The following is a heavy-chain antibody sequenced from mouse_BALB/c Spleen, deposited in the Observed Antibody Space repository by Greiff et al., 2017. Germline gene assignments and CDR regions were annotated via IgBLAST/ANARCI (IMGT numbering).Heavy chain of an antibody. J-gene: IGHJ3*01. CDR3: ARSYYYGSSWFAY. CDR2: IWGGGST. V-gene: IGHV2-6-7*01. Sequence: QVQLKESGPGLVAPSQSLSITCTVSGFSLTGYGVNWVRQPPGKGLEWLGMIWGGGSTDYNSALKSRLSISKDNSKSQVFLKMNSLQTDDTARYYCARSYYYGSSWFAYWGQGTLVTVSA. CDR1: GFSLTGYG. D-gene: IGHD1-1*01.